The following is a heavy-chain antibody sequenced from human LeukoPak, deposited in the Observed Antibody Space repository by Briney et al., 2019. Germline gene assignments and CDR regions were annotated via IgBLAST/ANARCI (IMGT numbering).Heavy chain of an antibody. CDR3: TRGDRGYAESPY. Sequence: GGSLILSCTVSGFSFREHWMSWVREAPGKGLEWVGNIKEDGKEDYYVDSVEGRFVIFRDNAKNSLYLQMHSLRAEDTAVYYCTRGDRGYAESPYWGRGTLVTVSS. CDR2: IKEDGKED. CDR1: GFSFREHW. V-gene: IGHV3-7*02. D-gene: IGHD5-12*01. J-gene: IGHJ4*02.